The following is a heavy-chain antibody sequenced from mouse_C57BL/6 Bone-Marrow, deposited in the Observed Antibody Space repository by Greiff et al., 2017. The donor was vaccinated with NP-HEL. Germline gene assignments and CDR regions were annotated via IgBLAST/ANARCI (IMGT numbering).Heavy chain of an antibody. CDR1: GFNIKDDY. Sequence: VQLQQSGAELVRPGASVKLSCTASGFNIKDDYMHWVKQSPEQGLEWIGWIDPENGDTEYASKFQGKATITSDTSSNTAYLQLSSLTSEDTAGYYCTFYYSNYPYYFDYWGQGTTLTVSS. D-gene: IGHD2-5*01. V-gene: IGHV14-4*01. J-gene: IGHJ2*01. CDR3: TFYYSNYPYYFDY. CDR2: IDPENGDT.